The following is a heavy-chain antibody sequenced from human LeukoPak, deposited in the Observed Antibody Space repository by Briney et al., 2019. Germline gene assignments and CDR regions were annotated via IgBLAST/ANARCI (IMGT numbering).Heavy chain of an antibody. CDR3: AKEGPSNYDSSGYYYVGYYYYGMDV. D-gene: IGHD3-22*01. CDR2: ISYDGSNK. J-gene: IGHJ6*02. V-gene: IGHV3-30*18. Sequence: GRSLRLSCAASGFTFSSYGMHWDRQAPGKGLEWVAVISYDGSNKYYADSVKGRFTISRDNSKNTLYLQMNSLRAEDTAVYYCAKEGPSNYDSSGYYYVGYYYYGMDVWGQGTTVTVSS. CDR1: GFTFSSYG.